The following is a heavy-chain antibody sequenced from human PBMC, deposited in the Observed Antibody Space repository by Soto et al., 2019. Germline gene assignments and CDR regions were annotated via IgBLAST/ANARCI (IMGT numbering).Heavy chain of an antibody. CDR1: GGSIGSGNFY. CDR3: ARQNVQIRPGFFDY. CDR2: IYHTGTI. Sequence: PSETLSLTCSVSGGSIGSGNFYWSWIRQPPGKGLEWLTSIYHTGTIYITPSLRSRLTISSDTSRNQFSLNLTSVTAADTALYFCARQNVQIRPGFFDYWGRGTLVTVSS. D-gene: IGHD3-10*02. J-gene: IGHJ4*02. V-gene: IGHV4-30-4*01.